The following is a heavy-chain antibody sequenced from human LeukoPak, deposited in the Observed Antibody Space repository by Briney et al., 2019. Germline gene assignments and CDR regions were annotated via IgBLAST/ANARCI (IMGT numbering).Heavy chain of an antibody. V-gene: IGHV4-59*01. Sequence: PSETLSLTCTVSGGSISSYYWSWIRQPPGKGLEWIGYIYHSGTTNYNPSLKSRVTISVDTSKRQFSLKLSSVTAADTAIYYCARNIVGPRQVDYWGQGTLVTVSS. J-gene: IGHJ4*02. CDR1: GGSISSYY. D-gene: IGHD1-26*01. CDR3: ARNIVGPRQVDY. CDR2: IYHSGTT.